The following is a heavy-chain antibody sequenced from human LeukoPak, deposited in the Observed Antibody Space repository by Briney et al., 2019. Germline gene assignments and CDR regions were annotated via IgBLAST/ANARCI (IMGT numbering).Heavy chain of an antibody. CDR3: ARWRRYDFWSGYFFDY. Sequence: PSETLSLTCTVSGGSISSSSYYWSWIRQPPGRGLEWIGEINHSGSTNYNPSLKSRVTISVDTSKNQFSLKLSSVTAADTAVYYCARWRRYDFWSGYFFDYWGQGTLVTVSS. CDR2: INHSGST. J-gene: IGHJ4*02. D-gene: IGHD3-3*01. CDR1: GGSISSSSYY. V-gene: IGHV4-39*07.